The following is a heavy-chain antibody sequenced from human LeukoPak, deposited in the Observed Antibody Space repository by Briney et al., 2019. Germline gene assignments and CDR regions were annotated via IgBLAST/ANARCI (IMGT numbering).Heavy chain of an antibody. J-gene: IGHJ3*02. CDR2: ISGNGDTT. V-gene: IGHV3-64*01. Sequence: YPRGSLRLSCAASGFTFISYPMHWVRQPPGKGLEYVSAISGNGDTTWYGNSARGRFTISRDNSKSTVYLQMVSLTPEDMAIYYCARGSRPSAGPHDTYDIWGQGTMVTVSS. CDR1: GFTFISYP. D-gene: IGHD6-13*01. CDR3: ARGSRPSAGPHDTYDI.